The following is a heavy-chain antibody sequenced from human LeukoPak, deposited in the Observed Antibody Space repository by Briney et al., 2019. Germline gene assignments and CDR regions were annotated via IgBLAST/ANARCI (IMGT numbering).Heavy chain of an antibody. J-gene: IGHJ4*02. D-gene: IGHD6-13*01. V-gene: IGHV3-53*01. CDR1: GFTFISYV. Sequence: GGSLRLSCAASGFTFISYVMHWVRQAPGKGLEWVSIIYSDGSTYYADSVKGRFTISRDNSKNTLYLQVNSLRAEDTAVYYCARIGGASAGHFDYWGQGTLVTVSS. CDR3: ARIGGASAGHFDY. CDR2: IYSDGST.